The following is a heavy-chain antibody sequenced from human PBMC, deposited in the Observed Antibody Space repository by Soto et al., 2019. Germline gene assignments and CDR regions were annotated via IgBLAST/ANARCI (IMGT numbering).Heavy chain of an antibody. CDR1: GFTFSSYG. D-gene: IGHD6-6*01. Sequence: WGSLRLSCAASGFTFSSYGMHWVRQAPGKGLEWVAVISYYVRNKYYADSVKGRFTISRDNSKNTLYLQMNSLRAEDTAVYYCAKANPYSSLSGGKSESWGKGKIVTVSA. CDR3: AKANPYSSLSGGKSES. V-gene: IGHV3-30*18. CDR2: ISYYVRNK. J-gene: IGHJ5*02.